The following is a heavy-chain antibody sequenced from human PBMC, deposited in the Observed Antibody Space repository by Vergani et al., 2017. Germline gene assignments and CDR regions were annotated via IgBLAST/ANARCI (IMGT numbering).Heavy chain of an antibody. Sequence: QVQLVQSGAEVKKPGASVKVSCKASGYTFTSYGISWVRQAPGQGLEWMGWISAYHGNTNYAQKLQGRVTMTTDTSTSTAYMELRSRRADDTAVYYCARVNYVVVVGAAHSGWFDPWGQGTLVTVSS. CDR1: GYTFTSYG. CDR2: ISAYHGNT. CDR3: ARVNYVVVVGAAHSGWFDP. V-gene: IGHV1-18*01. D-gene: IGHD2-15*01. J-gene: IGHJ5*02.